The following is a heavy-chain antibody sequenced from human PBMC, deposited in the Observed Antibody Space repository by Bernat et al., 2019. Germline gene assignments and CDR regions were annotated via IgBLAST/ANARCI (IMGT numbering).Heavy chain of an antibody. V-gene: IGHV1-18*01. D-gene: IGHD1/OR15-1a*01. CDR2: ISAYNGNT. CDR1: GYTFTSYG. J-gene: IGHJ6*02. CDR3: ARSAYGETKYYYYGMDV. Sequence: QVQLVQSGAEVKKPGASVKVSCKASGYTFTSYGISWVRQAPGQGLEWMGWISAYNGNTNYAQKLQGRVTMTTDTSTSTAYMELRSLRSDDTVVYYCARSAYGETKYYYYGMDVWGQGTTVTVSS.